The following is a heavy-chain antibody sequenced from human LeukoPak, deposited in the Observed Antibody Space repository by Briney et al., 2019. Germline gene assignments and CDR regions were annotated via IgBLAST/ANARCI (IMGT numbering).Heavy chain of an antibody. CDR3: ARDLNTYYYDSSAPVY. V-gene: IGHV1-46*01. Sequence: ASVKVSCKASGYTFTSYYMHWVRRAPGQGLEWMGIINPSGGSTSYAQKFQGRVTMTRDMSTSTVYMELSSLRSEDTAVYYCARDLNTYYYDSSAPVYWGQGTLVTVSS. CDR2: INPSGGST. D-gene: IGHD3-22*01. J-gene: IGHJ4*02. CDR1: GYTFTSYY.